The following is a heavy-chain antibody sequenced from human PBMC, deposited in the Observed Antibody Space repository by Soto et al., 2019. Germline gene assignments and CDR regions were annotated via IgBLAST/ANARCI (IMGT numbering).Heavy chain of an antibody. J-gene: IGHJ5*02. Sequence: PSETLSLTCAVSGGSISSGGYSWSWIRQPPGKGLEWIGYIYHSGSTYYNPSLKSRVTISVDRSNNQFSLKLSSVTAADTAVYYCARQGRAGNWFDPWGQGTLVTVSS. V-gene: IGHV4-30-2*01. CDR3: ARQGRAGNWFDP. CDR2: IYHSGST. CDR1: GGSISSGGYS.